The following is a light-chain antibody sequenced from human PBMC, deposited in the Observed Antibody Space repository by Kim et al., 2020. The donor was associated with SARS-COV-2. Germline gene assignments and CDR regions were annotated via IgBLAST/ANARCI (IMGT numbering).Light chain of an antibody. Sequence: RQTATHTCTGDNSNVGNQGATWLQQHQGRPPTFHASRNNDRPSGISERFSASRSGNAASLTITELQPEDEADYYCSAWDTSLSAWLFGGGTQLTVL. V-gene: IGLV10-54*01. CDR2: RNN. CDR3: SAWDTSLSAWL. J-gene: IGLJ3*02. CDR1: NSNVGNQG.